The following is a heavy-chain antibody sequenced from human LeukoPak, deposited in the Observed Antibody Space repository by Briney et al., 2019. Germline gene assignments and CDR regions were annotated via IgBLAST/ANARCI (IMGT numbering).Heavy chain of an antibody. CDR2: IYYSGST. CDR1: GGSISSDY. CDR3: ATLEDYGGKPVDY. J-gene: IGHJ4*02. V-gene: IGHV4-59*01. Sequence: SETLSLTCTVSGGSISSDYWSWIRQPPGKGLEWIGYIYYSGSTNYNPSLKSRVTISVDTSKNQFSLKLSSVTAADTAVYYCATLEDYGGKPVDYWGQGTLVTVSS. D-gene: IGHD4-23*01.